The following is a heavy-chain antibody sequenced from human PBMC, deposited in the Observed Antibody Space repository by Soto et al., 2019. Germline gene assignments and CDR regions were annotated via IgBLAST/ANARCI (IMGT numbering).Heavy chain of an antibody. V-gene: IGHV3-30*18. CDR3: AKGGSSSARYFDT. D-gene: IGHD6-6*01. J-gene: IGHJ5*02. CDR1: GFTFSGYG. Sequence: QVQVVESGGGVVQPGRSLRLSCVASGFTFSGYGMHWVRQAPGKGLEWVAIVSFEGSNRYYADSVKGRFTVSRDNSRNTLSVQMNSLTPDDTAVYYCAKGGSSSARYFDTWGQGTLVTVSS. CDR2: VSFEGSNR.